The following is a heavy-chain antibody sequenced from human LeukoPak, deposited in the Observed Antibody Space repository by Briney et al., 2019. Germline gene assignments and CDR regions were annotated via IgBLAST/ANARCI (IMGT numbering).Heavy chain of an antibody. CDR2: VSYSGST. Sequence: PSETLSLTCTVSGGSISSYYWSWVRQPPGKGLEWIGYVSYSGSTDYNPSLKSRVIISIDTSKNQFSLRLSSVTAADTAVYYCARENGRYGRIDYWGQGTQVTVSS. D-gene: IGHD5-18*01. CDR3: ARENGRYGRIDY. J-gene: IGHJ4*02. CDR1: GGSISSYY. V-gene: IGHV4-59*01.